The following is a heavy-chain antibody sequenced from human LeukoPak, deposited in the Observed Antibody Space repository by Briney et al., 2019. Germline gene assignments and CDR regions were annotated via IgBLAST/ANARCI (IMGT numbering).Heavy chain of an antibody. V-gene: IGHV4-39*07. CDR2: IYYSGST. Sequence: SETLSLTCTVSGASINSTSYYWGWIRQPPGKGLEWIGSIYYSGSTNYKSSLKSRVTISVDTSKNQFSLKLSSVTAADTAVYYCAREGSSSEAAFDIWGQGTMVTVSS. CDR1: GASINSTSYY. D-gene: IGHD6-6*01. CDR3: AREGSSSEAAFDI. J-gene: IGHJ3*02.